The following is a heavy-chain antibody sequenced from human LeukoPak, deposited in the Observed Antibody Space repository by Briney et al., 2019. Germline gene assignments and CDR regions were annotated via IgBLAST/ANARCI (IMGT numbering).Heavy chain of an antibody. CDR3: AKSRVVVAATECDY. CDR1: GFTFSSYA. Sequence: GGSLRLSCAASGFTFSSYAMSWVRQAPGKGLEWVSGISGSGGGTYYADSVKGRFTISRDNSKNTLYLQMISLRAEDTAVYYCAKSRVVVAATECDYWGQGTLVSVSS. J-gene: IGHJ4*02. V-gene: IGHV3-23*01. CDR2: ISGSGGGT. D-gene: IGHD2-15*01.